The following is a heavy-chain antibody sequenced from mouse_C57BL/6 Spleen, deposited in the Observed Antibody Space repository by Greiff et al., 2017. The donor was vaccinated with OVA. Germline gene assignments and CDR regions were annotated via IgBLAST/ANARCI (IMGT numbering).Heavy chain of an antibody. V-gene: IGHV1-26*01. D-gene: IGHD1-1*01. CDR3: ARCYGSRNWYFDV. Sequence: EVQLQQSGPELVKPGASVKISCKASGYTFTDYYMNWVKQSHGKSLEWIGDINPNNGGTSYNQKFKGKATLTVDKSSSTAYMELRSLTSEDSAVYYCARCYGSRNWYFDVWGTGTTVTVSS. CDR2: INPNNGGT. J-gene: IGHJ1*03. CDR1: GYTFTDYY.